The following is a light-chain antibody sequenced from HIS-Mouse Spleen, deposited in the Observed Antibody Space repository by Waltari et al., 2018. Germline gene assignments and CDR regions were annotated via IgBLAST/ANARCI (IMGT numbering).Light chain of an antibody. V-gene: IGLV2-8*01. CDR2: EVS. J-gene: IGLJ3*02. Sequence: QSALTQPPSASGSPGQSVTISCTGPSSYVVGYNYVSWYQQHPGKAPKLMIYEVSKRPSGVSDRFSGSKSGNTASLTVSGLQAEDEADYYCSSYAGSNNWVFGGGTKLTVL. CDR3: SSYAGSNNWV. CDR1: SSYVVGYNY.